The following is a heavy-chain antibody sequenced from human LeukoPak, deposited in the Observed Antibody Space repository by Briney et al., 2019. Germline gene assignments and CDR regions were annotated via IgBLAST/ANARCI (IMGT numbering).Heavy chain of an antibody. CDR1: GGTFITYA. CDR2: IIPIFGTA. D-gene: IGHD1-1*01. J-gene: IGHJ4*02. Sequence: ASVKVSCKASGGTFITYAISWVRQAPGQGLEWMGGIIPIFGTANYAQKFQGRVTITTDESTSTAYMELSSLRSEDTAVYYCATHNWNGNFDYWGQGTLVTVSS. CDR3: ATHNWNGNFDY. V-gene: IGHV1-69*05.